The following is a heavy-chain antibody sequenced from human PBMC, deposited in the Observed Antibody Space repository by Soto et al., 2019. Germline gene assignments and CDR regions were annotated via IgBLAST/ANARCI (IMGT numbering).Heavy chain of an antibody. D-gene: IGHD6-19*01. CDR1: GFTFSGSA. CDR3: TRHPDHSSGWYSINY. V-gene: IGHV3-73*01. CDR2: IRSKANSYAT. Sequence: GGSLRLSCAASGFTFSGSAMHWVRQASGKGLEWVGRIRSKANSYATAYAASVKGRFTISRDDSKNTAYLQMNSLKTEDTAVYYCTRHPDHSSGWYSINYWGQGTLVTVSS. J-gene: IGHJ4*02.